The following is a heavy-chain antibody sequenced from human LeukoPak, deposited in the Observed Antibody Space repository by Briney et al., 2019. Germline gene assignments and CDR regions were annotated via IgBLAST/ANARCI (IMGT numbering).Heavy chain of an antibody. J-gene: IGHJ6*02. Sequence: GGSLRLSCAASGFTFSSYAMHWVRQAPGKGLEWVAVISYDGSNKYNADSVKGRFTISRDNSKNTLYLQMNSLRAEDTAVYYCARDLGDIVVVPAAINLIYYGMDVWGQGTTVTVSS. CDR2: ISYDGSNK. D-gene: IGHD2-2*01. CDR3: ARDLGDIVVVPAAINLIYYGMDV. CDR1: GFTFSSYA. V-gene: IGHV3-30-3*01.